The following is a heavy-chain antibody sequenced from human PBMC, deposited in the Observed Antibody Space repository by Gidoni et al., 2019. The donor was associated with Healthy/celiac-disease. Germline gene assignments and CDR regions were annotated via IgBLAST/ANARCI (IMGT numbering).Heavy chain of an antibody. J-gene: IGHJ4*02. V-gene: IGHV4-59*01. Sequence: QVQLQESAPRLLQPSEPLSLPCPVSRGPISSYYWSWIRQPPGKGLEWIGYIYYSGSTNYNPYRKSRVTIAVDTSKNQFSLKLSSVTAADTAVYYCARESDSSGYDYFDYWGQGTLVTVSS. D-gene: IGHD3-22*01. CDR3: ARESDSSGYDYFDY. CDR2: IYYSGST. CDR1: RGPISSYY.